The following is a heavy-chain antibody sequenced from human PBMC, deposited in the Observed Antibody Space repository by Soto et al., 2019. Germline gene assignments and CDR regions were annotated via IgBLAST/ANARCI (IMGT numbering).Heavy chain of an antibody. J-gene: IGHJ3*02. CDR3: VCFWYCSSCYIAPRAFDI. Sequence: GESLKISCKGSGYSFTSYWIGWVRQMPGKGLEWMGIIYPGDSDTRYSPSFQGQVTISADKSISTAYLQWSSLKASDTALYYFVCFWYCSSCYIAPRAFDIWGQGTMVTVSS. V-gene: IGHV5-51*01. CDR2: IYPGDSDT. D-gene: IGHD6-13*01. CDR1: GYSFTSYW.